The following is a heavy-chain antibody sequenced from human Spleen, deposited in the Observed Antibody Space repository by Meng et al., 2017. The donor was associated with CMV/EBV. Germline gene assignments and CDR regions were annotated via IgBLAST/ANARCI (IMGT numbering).Heavy chain of an antibody. D-gene: IGHD2-8*01. CDR1: GGSISSSSNY. CDR2: IYYSGST. J-gene: IGHJ4*02. CDR3: ARGGNGVCPTH. Sequence: QRQLQESGPGLVKPSETLSLTCTVSGGSISSSSNYWGWIRQPPGKGLEWIGSIYYSGSTYYNPSLKSRVTISVDTSKNQFSLKLSSVTAADTAVYYCARGGNGVCPTHWGQGTLVTVSS. V-gene: IGHV4-39*07.